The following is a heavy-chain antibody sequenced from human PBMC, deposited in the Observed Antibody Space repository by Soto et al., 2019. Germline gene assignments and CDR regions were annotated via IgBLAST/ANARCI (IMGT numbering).Heavy chain of an antibody. D-gene: IGHD6-13*01. CDR2: ISGSGGST. J-gene: IGHJ4*02. Sequence: GGSLRLSCTASGFTFSSYAMSWVRQAPGKGLEWVSTISGSGGSTYYADSVKGRFTISRDNSKNTLYLQMNSLRAEDSAVYFCAKAGDSSSWYSDFWGQGTLVTVSS. CDR1: GFTFSSYA. V-gene: IGHV3-23*01. CDR3: AKAGDSSSWYSDF.